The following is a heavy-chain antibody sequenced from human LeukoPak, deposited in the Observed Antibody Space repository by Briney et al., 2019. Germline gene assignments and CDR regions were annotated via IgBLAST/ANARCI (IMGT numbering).Heavy chain of an antibody. CDR3: ARDFYVGSGSYYIGY. J-gene: IGHJ4*02. D-gene: IGHD3-10*01. V-gene: IGHV3-33*08. CDR1: GFTFEDYG. Sequence: PGGSLRLSCAASGFTFEDYGMTWVRQAPGKGLEWVAVIWYDGSNKYYADSVKGRFTISRDNSKNTLYLQMNSLRAEDTAVYYCARDFYVGSGSYYIGYWGQGTLVTVSS. CDR2: IWYDGSNK.